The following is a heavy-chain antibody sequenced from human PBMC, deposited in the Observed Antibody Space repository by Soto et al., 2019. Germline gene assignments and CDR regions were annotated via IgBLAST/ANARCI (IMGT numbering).Heavy chain of an antibody. CDR1: GFTFSSYA. Sequence: GGSLRLSCAASGFTFSSYAMHWVRQAPGKGLEWVAVISYDGSNKYYADSVKGRFTISRDNSKNTLYLQMNSLRAEDTAVYYCAREGPTLGIEYSSSSSLGYWGQGTLVTVSS. D-gene: IGHD6-6*01. V-gene: IGHV3-30-3*01. J-gene: IGHJ4*02. CDR3: AREGPTLGIEYSSSSSLGY. CDR2: ISYDGSNK.